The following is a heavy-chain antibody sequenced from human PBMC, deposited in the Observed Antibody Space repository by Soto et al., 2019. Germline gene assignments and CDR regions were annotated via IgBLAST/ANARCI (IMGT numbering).Heavy chain of an antibody. V-gene: IGHV4-4*02. J-gene: IGHJ4*02. CDR1: GDSISNCDW. D-gene: IGHD1-26*01. CDR2: IHHTGTT. Sequence: PSETLSLTCVVTGDSISNCDWWSWVRQPPGKGPEWIGEIHHTGTTNYNSSVASRVTISLDKSKNHFSLQLRSVTAADTAAYYCETRNYSASPSWGPGILVTVSS. CDR3: ETRNYSASPS.